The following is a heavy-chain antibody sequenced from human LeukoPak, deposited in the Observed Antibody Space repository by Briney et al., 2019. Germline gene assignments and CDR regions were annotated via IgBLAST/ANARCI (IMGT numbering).Heavy chain of an antibody. CDR3: ARQSDGGGSYPGY. CDR1: GYIFTNYW. CDR2: IFPGDSDT. V-gene: IGHV5-51*01. D-gene: IGHD1-26*01. J-gene: IGHJ4*02. Sequence: GESLKISCKGSGYIFTNYWIAWVRQMPGKGLEWMGIIFPGDSDTTYSPSFQGQVTISADTSISTAYLQWGSLKASDTAMYYCARQSDGGGSYPGYWGQGTLVTVS.